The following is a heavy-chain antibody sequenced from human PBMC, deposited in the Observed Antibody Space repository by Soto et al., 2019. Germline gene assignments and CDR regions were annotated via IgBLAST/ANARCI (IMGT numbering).Heavy chain of an antibody. J-gene: IGHJ4*02. CDR3: ARVFGYFSGGACSSLDY. Sequence: EVQLVESGGGLVKPGGSLRLSCAASGFTFSSHTMNWVRQAPGKGLEWVSSISSGSTYIYYADSVKGRFTISRDNAKNSLHRHMNSLRAEDTAVYYCARVFGYFSGGACSSLDYWGQGTLVTVSS. V-gene: IGHV3-21*01. CDR2: ISSGSTYI. CDR1: GFTFSSHT. D-gene: IGHD2-15*01.